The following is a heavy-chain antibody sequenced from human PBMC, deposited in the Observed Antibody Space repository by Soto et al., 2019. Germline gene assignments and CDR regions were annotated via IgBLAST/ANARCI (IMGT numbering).Heavy chain of an antibody. CDR3: AKDKRGGYFWSGYTVYHYYGRDV. D-gene: IGHD3-3*01. Sequence: PGGSLRLSCAASGFIFSDFAMSWVRQAPGKGLEWVSAISGGGFGTYYADSVKGRFTISRDKSKNTLYLQMNSLRVEDTAVYYCAKDKRGGYFWSGYTVYHYYGRDVCGQWTTVTVSS. CDR2: ISGGGFGT. V-gene: IGHV3-23*01. CDR1: GFIFSDFA. J-gene: IGHJ6*02.